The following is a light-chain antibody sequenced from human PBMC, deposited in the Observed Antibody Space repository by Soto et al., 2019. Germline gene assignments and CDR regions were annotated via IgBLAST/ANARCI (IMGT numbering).Light chain of an antibody. CDR2: GAS. CDR1: QSVSSSY. CDR3: QQYGSSPWT. Sequence: EIVLTQSPGTLSFSPWERATLSCRASQSVSSSYLAWYQQKPGQAPRLLIYGASSRATGIPDRFSGSGSGTDFTLTISGLEPEDFAVYYCQQYGSSPWTFGQGTKVDIK. J-gene: IGKJ1*01. V-gene: IGKV3-20*01.